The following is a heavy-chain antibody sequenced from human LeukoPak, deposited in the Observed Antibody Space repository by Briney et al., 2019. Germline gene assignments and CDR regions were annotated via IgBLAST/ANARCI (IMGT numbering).Heavy chain of an antibody. CDR1: GFTFSNYG. J-gene: IGHJ4*02. CDR3: AKENGGHFDFWRGIGY. D-gene: IGHD3-3*01. CDR2: IRYDGSNK. Sequence: GGSLRLSCAASGFTFSNYGMHWVRQAPGKGLEWVAFIRYDGSNKYYADSVKGRFTISRDNSKNTLYLQMNSLRPEDTAVFYCAKENGGHFDFWRGIGYWGQGTLVTVPS. V-gene: IGHV3-30*02.